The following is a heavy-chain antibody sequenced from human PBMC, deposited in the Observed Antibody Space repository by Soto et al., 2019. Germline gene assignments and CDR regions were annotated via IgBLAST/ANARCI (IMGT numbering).Heavy chain of an antibody. Sequence: GSLRLSCAASGFTFSNAWMSWVRQAPGKGLEWVGRIKSKTDGGTTDYAAPVKGRFTISRDDSKNTLYLQMNSLKTEDTAVYYCTTGAYSGSYYLDYWGQGTLVTVSS. D-gene: IGHD1-26*01. J-gene: IGHJ4*02. CDR3: TTGAYSGSYYLDY. V-gene: IGHV3-15*01. CDR2: IKSKTDGGTT. CDR1: GFTFSNAW.